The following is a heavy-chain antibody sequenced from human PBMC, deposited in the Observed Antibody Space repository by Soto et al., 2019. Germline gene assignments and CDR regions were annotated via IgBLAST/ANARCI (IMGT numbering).Heavy chain of an antibody. D-gene: IGHD3-3*01. V-gene: IGHV3-23*01. CDR3: AKRTQNFWSGHYPDLFDY. CDR2: ISGSGGST. Sequence: PGGSLRLSCAASGFTFSSYAMSWVRQAPGKGLEWVSAISGSGGSTYYADSVKGRFTISRDNSKNTLYLQMNSLRAEDTAVYYCAKRTQNFWSGHYPDLFDYWGQGTLVTVSS. J-gene: IGHJ4*02. CDR1: GFTFSSYA.